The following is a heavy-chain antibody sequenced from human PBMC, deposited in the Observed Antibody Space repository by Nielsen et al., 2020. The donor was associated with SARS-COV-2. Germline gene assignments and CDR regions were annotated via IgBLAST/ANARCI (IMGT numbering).Heavy chain of an antibody. D-gene: IGHD2-15*01. V-gene: IGHV3-23*01. CDR3: AKEPWYY. Sequence: GESLKISCAASGFTFSSYAMSWVRQAPGKGLEWVSGIVGSGGSPYYADSVKGRFTISRDNSKNTLYLQMNSLRAEDTAVYYCAKEPWYYWGQGTLVTVSS. J-gene: IGHJ4*02. CDR2: IVGSGGSP. CDR1: GFTFSSYA.